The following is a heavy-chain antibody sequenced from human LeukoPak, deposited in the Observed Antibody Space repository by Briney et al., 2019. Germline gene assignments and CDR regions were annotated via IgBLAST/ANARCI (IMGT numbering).Heavy chain of an antibody. CDR2: INPNDGDT. D-gene: IGHD2-2*01. J-gene: IGHJ4*02. CDR3: ARANFLYCWSSTWLFDY. V-gene: IGHV1-2*02. CDR1: GYTFTDYY. Sequence: ASVKVSCKASGYTFTDYYMHWVRQAPGQGFEWMGWINPNDGDTNYAQKFQGRVTMTRDTSISTAHMEVSRLRSDDTAVYYCARANFLYCWSSTWLFDYWGQGNL.